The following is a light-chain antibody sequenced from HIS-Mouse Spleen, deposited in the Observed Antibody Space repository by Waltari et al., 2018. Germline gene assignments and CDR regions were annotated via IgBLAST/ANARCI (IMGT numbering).Light chain of an antibody. CDR1: SLRSHY. CDR2: DAS. V-gene: IGLV3-19*01. Sequence: SSELTQDPAVSVALGQTVRITCQGDSLRSHYASWYQQKPGQAPVLVIYDASNRATGIPARFSGSGSGTDFTLTISSLEPEDFATYYCLQHNSYPLTFGGGTK. J-gene: IGLJ2*01. CDR3: LQHNSYPLT.